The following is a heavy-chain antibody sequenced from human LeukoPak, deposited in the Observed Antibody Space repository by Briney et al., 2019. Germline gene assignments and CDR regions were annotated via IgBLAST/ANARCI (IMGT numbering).Heavy chain of an antibody. V-gene: IGHV1-2*02. J-gene: IGHJ3*02. D-gene: IGHD3-22*01. CDR3: ARPYYDSSGSAHAFDI. CDR2: INPNSGGT. Sequence: ASVKVSCKASGYTFTGYYMHWVRQAPGQGLEWMGWINPNSGGTNYAQKFQGRVTMTRDTSISTAYMELSRLRSDDTAVYYCARPYYDSSGSAHAFDIWGQGTMVTVSS. CDR1: GYTFTGYY.